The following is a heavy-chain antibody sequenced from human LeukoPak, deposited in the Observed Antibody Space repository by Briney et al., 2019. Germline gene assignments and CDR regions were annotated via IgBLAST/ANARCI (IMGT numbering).Heavy chain of an antibody. Sequence: GGSLRLSCAASGFTFSSYSMNWVRQAPGKGLEWVSSISSSSSYIYYADSVKGRFTISRDNAKNSLYLQMNSLRTEDTAIYYCARDAAYGYDRFDYWGQGTQVTVSS. D-gene: IGHD4-17*01. CDR2: ISSSSSYI. CDR1: GFTFSSYS. V-gene: IGHV3-21*01. CDR3: ARDAAYGYDRFDY. J-gene: IGHJ4*02.